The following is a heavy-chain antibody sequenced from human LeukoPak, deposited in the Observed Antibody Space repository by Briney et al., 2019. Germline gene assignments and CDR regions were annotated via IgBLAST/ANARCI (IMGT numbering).Heavy chain of an antibody. V-gene: IGHV3-74*01. Sequence: GGSLRLSCAASGFTFSSYWMHWFRQAPGKGLVWVSRIKSDGRSAIYADSVKGRFTISRDNAKNTLYLQMNSLRAEDTAVYYCARDLRTPSDTNIAIDYWGQGTLVTVSS. J-gene: IGHJ4*02. CDR3: ARDLRTPSDTNIAIDY. D-gene: IGHD4-23*01. CDR2: IKSDGRSA. CDR1: GFTFSSYW.